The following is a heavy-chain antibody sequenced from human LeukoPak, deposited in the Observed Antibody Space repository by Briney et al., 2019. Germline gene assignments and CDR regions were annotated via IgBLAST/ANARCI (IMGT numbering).Heavy chain of an antibody. V-gene: IGHV3-7*01. CDR1: GFTFSSYW. D-gene: IGHD3-9*01. J-gene: IGHJ4*02. Sequence: PGGSLRLFCTVSGFTFSSYWMSWVRQAPGKGLEWVANIKQDGREKYYVDSVKGRFTISRDNAKNSLYLQMNSLRAEDTAVYYCARVVDYDILTGFDYWGQGTLVTVSS. CDR2: IKQDGREK. CDR3: ARVVDYDILTGFDY.